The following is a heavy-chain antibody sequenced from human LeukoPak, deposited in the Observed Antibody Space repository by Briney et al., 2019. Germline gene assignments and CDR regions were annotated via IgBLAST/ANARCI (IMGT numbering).Heavy chain of an antibody. CDR3: ARGGYCSSTSCDNWFDP. CDR2: IDPSGGST. CDR1: GYTFTSYY. J-gene: IGHJ5*02. D-gene: IGHD2-2*01. V-gene: IGHV1-46*01. Sequence: ASVKVSCKASGYTFTSYYMHWVRQAPGQGLAWMGIIDPSGGSTSYAQKFQGRVTMTRDTSISTAYMELSSLRSEDTAVYYCARGGYCSSTSCDNWFDPWGQGTLVTVSS.